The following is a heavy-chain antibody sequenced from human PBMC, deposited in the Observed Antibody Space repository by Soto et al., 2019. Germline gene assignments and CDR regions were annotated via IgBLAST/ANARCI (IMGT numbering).Heavy chain of an antibody. CDR2: IYYSGST. J-gene: IGHJ4*02. V-gene: IGHV4-31*03. D-gene: IGHD4-17*01. Sequence: TLSLTCTVSGGSISSGGYYWSWIRQHPGKGLEWIGYIYYSGSTYYNPSLKSRVTISVDTSKNQFSLKLSSVTAADTAVYYCARSIYSSTVVTPVGFDYWGQGTLVTVSS. CDR1: GGSISSGGYY. CDR3: ARSIYSSTVVTPVGFDY.